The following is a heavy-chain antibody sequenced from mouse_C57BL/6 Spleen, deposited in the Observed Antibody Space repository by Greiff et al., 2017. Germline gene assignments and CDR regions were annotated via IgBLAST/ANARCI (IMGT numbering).Heavy chain of an antibody. CDR1: GYTFTSYW. CDR2: IDPSDSYT. J-gene: IGHJ4*01. Sequence: QVQLQQPGAELVKPGASVKLSCKASGYTFTSYWMQWVKQRPGQGLEWIGEIDPSDSYTNYNQKFKGKATLTVDTSSSTAYMQLSSLTSDYSAVFYCAVATYAMDYGGQRASVAGSS. D-gene: IGHD1-1*01. CDR3: AVATYAMDY. V-gene: IGHV1-50*01.